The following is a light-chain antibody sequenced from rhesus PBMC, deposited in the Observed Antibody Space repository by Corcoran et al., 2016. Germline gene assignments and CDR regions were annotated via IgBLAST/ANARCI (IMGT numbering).Light chain of an antibody. CDR1: QDISSW. CDR2: AAS. CDR3: QHYDHLPWT. J-gene: IGKJ1*01. Sequence: DIQMTQSPSSLSASVGDKVTITCRASQDISSWLAWYQQKPGKAPKPLIYAASSLQSGVPSRFRGSGSGTDYTLTISSLQPEDFATYYCQHYDHLPWTFGQGTKVEIK. V-gene: IGKV1-19*01.